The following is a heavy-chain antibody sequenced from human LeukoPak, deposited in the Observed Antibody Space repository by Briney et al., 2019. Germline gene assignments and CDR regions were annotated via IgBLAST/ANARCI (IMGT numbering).Heavy chain of an antibody. CDR3: AKATGVLRYFDWLWYFDY. Sequence: GGSLRLSCAASGFTFDDYAMHWVRQAPGKGLEWVSGISWNSGSIGYADSVKGRFTISRDNAKNSLYLQMNSLRAEDTALYYCAKATGVLRYFDWLWYFDYWGQGTLVTVSS. V-gene: IGHV3-9*01. J-gene: IGHJ4*02. CDR1: GFTFDDYA. D-gene: IGHD3-9*01. CDR2: ISWNSGSI.